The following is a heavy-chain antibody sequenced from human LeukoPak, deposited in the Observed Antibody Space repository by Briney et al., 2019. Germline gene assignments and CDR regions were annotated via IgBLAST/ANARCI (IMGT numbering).Heavy chain of an antibody. CDR3: AGYYDILTGYYKGFDY. J-gene: IGHJ4*02. D-gene: IGHD3-9*01. V-gene: IGHV4-34*01. CDR2: INHSGST. Sequence: PSETLSLTCAVYGGSFSGYYWCWIRQPPGKGLEWIGEINHSGSTNYNPSLKSRVTISVDTSKNQFSLKLSSVTAADTAVYYCAGYYDILTGYYKGFDYWGQGTLVTVSS. CDR1: GGSFSGYY.